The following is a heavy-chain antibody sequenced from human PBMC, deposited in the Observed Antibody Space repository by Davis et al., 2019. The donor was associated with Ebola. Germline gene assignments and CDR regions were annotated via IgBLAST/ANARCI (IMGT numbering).Heavy chain of an antibody. Sequence: PGGSLRLSCAASGFTFSSYAMNWVRQAPGKGLEWVSHITASSSTIYYADSVKGRFTISRDNGKSSLYLQMSSLRAEDTAVYYCARETLVEDAFDIWGQGTMVTVSS. CDR3: ARETLVEDAFDI. V-gene: IGHV3-48*04. CDR2: ITASSSTI. CDR1: GFTFSSYA. D-gene: IGHD2-8*02. J-gene: IGHJ3*02.